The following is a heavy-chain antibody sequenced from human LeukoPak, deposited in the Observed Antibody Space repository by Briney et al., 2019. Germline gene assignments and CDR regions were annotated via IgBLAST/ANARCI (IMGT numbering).Heavy chain of an antibody. D-gene: IGHD4-17*01. V-gene: IGHV3-66*01. CDR2: LYTDDNT. J-gene: IGHJ4*02. Sequence: PGGSLRLSCEVSGVSVSANYWHWVRQAPGKTLEWVSLLYTDDNTHYADSVKGRFIFSRDSTKTTLYLQMNSLRTEDTAVYFCTHGDYPLTYWGQGTLVTVSS. CDR3: THGDYPLTY. CDR1: GVSVSANY.